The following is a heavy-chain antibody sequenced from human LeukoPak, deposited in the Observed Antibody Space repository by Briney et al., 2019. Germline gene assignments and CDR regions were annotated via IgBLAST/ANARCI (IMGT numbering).Heavy chain of an antibody. CDR1: GGTFSSYA. J-gene: IGHJ4*02. CDR2: IIPNFGTA. V-gene: IGHV1-69*05. Sequence: SVKVSCKASGGTFSSYAISWVRQAPGQGLEWMGGIIPNFGTANYAQKLEGRVTITTDESTSTAYMELSSLRSEDTAVYYCARDSGTEPYMGKLDYWGQGTLVTVSS. CDR3: ARDSGTEPYMGKLDY. D-gene: IGHD1-14*01.